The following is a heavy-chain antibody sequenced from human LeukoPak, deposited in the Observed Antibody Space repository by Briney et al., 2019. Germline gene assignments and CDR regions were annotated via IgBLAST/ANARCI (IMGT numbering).Heavy chain of an antibody. CDR3: AKPRDSIVGTTTPTRLATLDI. CDR2: ISTGGGST. Sequence: AGGSLRLSCEASGFTFSAYAMTWVRQAPGKGLEWVSAISTGGGSTYYADSVKGRFTISRDNPNNTLYLQMNNLRAEDTAVYYCAKPRDSIVGTTTPTRLATLDIWGQGTMVTVSS. CDR1: GFTFSAYA. J-gene: IGHJ3*02. D-gene: IGHD1-26*01. V-gene: IGHV3-23*01.